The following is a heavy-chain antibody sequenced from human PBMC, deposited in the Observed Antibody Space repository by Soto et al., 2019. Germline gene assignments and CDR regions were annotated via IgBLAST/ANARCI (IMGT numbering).Heavy chain of an antibody. CDR1: GASIGSGGW. CDR3: AKDWYNYGEFDY. J-gene: IGHJ4*02. Sequence: SETLSLTCAVSGASIGSGGWWSWVRQPPGKGLEWIAEIFHDGNTNYSPSLKSRVTISVDKSQNQFSLNVYSVTAADTAVYYCAKDWYNYGEFDYWGQGTLVTVSS. V-gene: IGHV4-4*02. D-gene: IGHD1-1*01. CDR2: IFHDGNT.